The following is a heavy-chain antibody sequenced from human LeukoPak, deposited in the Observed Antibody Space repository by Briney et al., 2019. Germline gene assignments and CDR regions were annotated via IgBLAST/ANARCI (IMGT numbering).Heavy chain of an antibody. V-gene: IGHV3-33*01. CDR3: AREGEYSSSWLDY. D-gene: IGHD6-13*01. J-gene: IGHJ4*02. CDR2: IWYDGSNK. CDR1: GFTFSSYG. Sequence: GGSLRLSCAASGFTFSSYGMHWVRQAPGKGLGWVAVIWYDGSNKYYADSVKGRFTISRDNSKNTLYLQMNSLRAEDTAVYYCAREGEYSSSWLDYWGQGTLVTVSS.